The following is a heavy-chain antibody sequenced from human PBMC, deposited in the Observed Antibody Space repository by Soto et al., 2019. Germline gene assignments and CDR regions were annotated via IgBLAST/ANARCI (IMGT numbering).Heavy chain of an antibody. CDR1: GGSFGSSAYY. V-gene: IGHV4-39*02. CDR2: INYSGTT. Sequence: SETLSLTCAVSGGSFGSSAYYWGWIRQAPGKGLEWIGSINYSGTTYYNPSLKSRVTISVDTSKNHFSLKLSSVTAADTAVYYCARHKTTMLTVVSAFDPWGQGTRVT. D-gene: IGHD3-22*01. J-gene: IGHJ5*02. CDR3: ARHKTTMLTVVSAFDP.